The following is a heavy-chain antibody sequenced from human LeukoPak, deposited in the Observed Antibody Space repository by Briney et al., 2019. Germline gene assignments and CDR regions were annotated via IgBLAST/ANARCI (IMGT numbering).Heavy chain of an antibody. CDR1: GFTFDDYA. Sequence: PGGSLRLSCAASGFTFDDYAMHWVRQAPGKGLEWVSGISGSGGDTYYAVSVKGRFTISRDNSKGTLYLQMNSLRAEDTAVYYCAKSESGYSSGSWGQGTLVTVSS. CDR3: AKSESGYSSGS. J-gene: IGHJ5*02. D-gene: IGHD6-19*01. CDR2: ISGSGGDT. V-gene: IGHV3-23*01.